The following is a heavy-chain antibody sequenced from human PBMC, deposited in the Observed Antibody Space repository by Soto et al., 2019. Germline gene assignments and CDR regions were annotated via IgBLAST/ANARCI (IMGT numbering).Heavy chain of an antibody. V-gene: IGHV3-30-3*01. D-gene: IGHD4-17*01. J-gene: IGHJ4*02. CDR1: GFTFSDYA. CDR3: AKDGPARRTPTVTTGFFDY. Sequence: QVQLVESGGGVVQPGRSLRLACAASGFTFSDYAMHWVRQAPGKGLEWVAVISNDGSKTYYADSVKGRFTISRANSEHTLYLEMSSLRAEDTTVYHCAKDGPARRTPTVTTGFFDYWGQGILVAVSS. CDR2: ISNDGSKT.